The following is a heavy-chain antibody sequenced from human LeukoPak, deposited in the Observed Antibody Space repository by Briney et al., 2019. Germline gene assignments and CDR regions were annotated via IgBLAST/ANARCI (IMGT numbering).Heavy chain of an antibody. CDR3: TTVDYGGRDAFDI. V-gene: IGHV3-15*01. CDR1: GFTFSSYW. J-gene: IGHJ3*02. CDR2: IKSKTDGGTT. D-gene: IGHD4-23*01. Sequence: PGGSLRLSCAASGFTFSSYWMSWVRQAPGKGLEWVGHIKSKTDGGTTDYAAPVKGRFTISRDDSKNTLYLQMNSLKTEDTAVYYCTTVDYGGRDAFDIWGQGTMVTVSS.